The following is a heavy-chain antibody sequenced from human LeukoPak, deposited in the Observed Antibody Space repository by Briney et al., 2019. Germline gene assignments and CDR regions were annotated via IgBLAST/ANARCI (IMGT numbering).Heavy chain of an antibody. CDR2: IYYSGST. J-gene: IGHJ4*02. D-gene: IGHD6-13*01. CDR3: ARGGGSWYYFDY. CDR1: GGSISSYY. Sequence: SETLSLTCTVSGGSISSYYWSWIRQPPGKGLEWIGYIYYSGSTNYNPSLKSRVTISVDTSKNQFSLKLSSVTAADTAVYYCARGGGSWYYFDYWGQGTLVTVSS. V-gene: IGHV4-59*01.